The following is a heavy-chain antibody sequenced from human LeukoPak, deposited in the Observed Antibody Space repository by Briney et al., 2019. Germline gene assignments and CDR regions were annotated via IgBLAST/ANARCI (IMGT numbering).Heavy chain of an antibody. CDR1: GGSISSYY. J-gene: IGHJ4*02. D-gene: IGHD5-24*01. CDR2: IYYSGST. Sequence: SETLSLTCTVSGGSISSYYWSWIRQPPGKGLEWIGYIYYSGSTNYNPSLKSRVTISVDTSKNQFSLKLSSVTAADTAVYYCARDQGGYKFDNWGQGTLVTVSS. V-gene: IGHV4-59*01. CDR3: ARDQGGYKFDN.